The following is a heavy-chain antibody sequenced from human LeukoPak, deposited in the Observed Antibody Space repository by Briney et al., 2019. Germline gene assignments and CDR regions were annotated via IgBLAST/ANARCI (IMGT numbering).Heavy chain of an antibody. V-gene: IGHV1-2*02. CDR1: GYTFNDYY. J-gene: IGHJ4*02. CDR2: INPNSGGT. CDR3: ARVYLGVYYYGSSGYSHLDY. D-gene: IGHD3-22*01. Sequence: ASVKVPCKASGYTFNDYYMHWVRQAPGQGLEWMGWINPNSGGTNYAQKFQGRVTMTRDTSISTAYMELSRLRSDDTAVYYCARVYLGVYYYGSSGYSHLDYWGQGTLITVSS.